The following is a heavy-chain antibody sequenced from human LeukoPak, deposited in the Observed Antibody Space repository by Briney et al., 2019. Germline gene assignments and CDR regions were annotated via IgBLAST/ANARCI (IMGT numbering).Heavy chain of an antibody. V-gene: IGHV3-30-3*01. CDR1: GFIFSNYA. J-gene: IGHJ3*02. Sequence: GGSLRLSCAASGFIFSNYAMHWVRQAPGKGLVWVAVISYDGNNKDYADSVKGRFTISRDNAKNSLYLQMNSLRAEDTAVYYCARAPHNDAFDIWGQGTMVTVSS. CDR2: ISYDGNNK. CDR3: ARAPHNDAFDI.